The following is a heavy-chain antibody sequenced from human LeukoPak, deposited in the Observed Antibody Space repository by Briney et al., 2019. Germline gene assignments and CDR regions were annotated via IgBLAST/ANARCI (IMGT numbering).Heavy chain of an antibody. V-gene: IGHV3-23*01. CDR3: AKAKHEICYSPFDY. CDR2: VCGSGDST. D-gene: IGHD2-15*01. J-gene: IGHJ4*02. CDR1: GFTVSNYA. Sequence: PGGSLRLSCVASGFTVSNYAVTWVRQAPGKGLEWVSSVCGSGDSTYYADSVKGRFTISRDNSKNTLYLQMSSLRAEDTAIYYCAKAKHEICYSPFDYWGQGSLVTVSS.